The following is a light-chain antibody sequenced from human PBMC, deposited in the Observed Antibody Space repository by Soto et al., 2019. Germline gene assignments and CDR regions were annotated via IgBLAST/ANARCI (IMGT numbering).Light chain of an antibody. CDR3: SSNTSSDTIV. CDR1: SSDLGGYNY. J-gene: IGLJ1*01. Sequence: QSALAQPASVSGSPGQSITVSCTGTSSDLGGYNYVSWYQHHPGKAPKLMIYEVSNRPSGVSNRFSGSKSGNTASLTISGLQAEDEADYYCSSNTSSDTIVFGTGTKVPVL. CDR2: EVS. V-gene: IGLV2-14*01.